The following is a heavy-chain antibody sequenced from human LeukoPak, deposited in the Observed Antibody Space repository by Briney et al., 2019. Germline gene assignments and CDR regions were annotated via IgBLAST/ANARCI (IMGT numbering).Heavy chain of an antibody. CDR2: IYYSGST. J-gene: IGHJ5*02. V-gene: IGHV4-59*08. Sequence: SETLSLTCTVSGGSISSYYWSWIRQPPGKGLEWIGYIYYSGSTNYNPSLKSRVTISVDTSKNQFSLKLSSVTAADTAVYYCARRPVTGPNWFDPWGQGTLVTVSS. CDR3: ARRPVTGPNWFDP. CDR1: GGSISSYY. D-gene: IGHD2-21*02.